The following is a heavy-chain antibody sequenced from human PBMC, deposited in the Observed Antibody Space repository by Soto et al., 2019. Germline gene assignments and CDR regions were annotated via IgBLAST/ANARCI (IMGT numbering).Heavy chain of an antibody. Sequence: SVKVSCKASGGTFSSYAISWVRQAPGQGLEWMGGIIPIFGTANYAQKCQGRVTITADKSTSTAYMELSSLRSEDTAVYYCARDTQGYSYAWGQGTLVTVSS. V-gene: IGHV1-69*06. D-gene: IGHD5-18*01. CDR1: GGTFSSYA. CDR2: IIPIFGTA. J-gene: IGHJ5*02. CDR3: ARDTQGYSYA.